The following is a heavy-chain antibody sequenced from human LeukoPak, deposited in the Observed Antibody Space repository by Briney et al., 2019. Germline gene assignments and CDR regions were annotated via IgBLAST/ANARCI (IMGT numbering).Heavy chain of an antibody. Sequence: SETLSLTCAVSGGSISSSNWWSWVRQPPGKGLEWIGEIHHSGSTNYNPSLKSRVTISVDKSKNQFSLKLSSVTAADTAVYYCARVGRYCSSTSCYTPLGRKKNAFDIWGQGTMVTVSS. V-gene: IGHV4-4*02. J-gene: IGHJ3*02. D-gene: IGHD2-2*02. CDR2: IHHSGST. CDR3: ARVGRYCSSTSCYTPLGRKKNAFDI. CDR1: GGSISSSNW.